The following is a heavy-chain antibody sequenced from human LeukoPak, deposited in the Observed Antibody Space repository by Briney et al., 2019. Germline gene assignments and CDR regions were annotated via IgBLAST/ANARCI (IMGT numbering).Heavy chain of an antibody. CDR2: INQIGNT. CDR1: GGSFSGYY. J-gene: IGHJ4*01. D-gene: IGHD3-16*01. CDR3: ARIRRPLRGYFDH. V-gene: IGHV4-34*01. Sequence: PSETLSLTCYLYGGSFSGYYWSWIRQSPGKGLEWIGEINQIGNTNYVPSLKSRLTISIDTSNNQFSLNLTSVTAADTGVYYCARIRRPLRGYFDHWXXXXLVT.